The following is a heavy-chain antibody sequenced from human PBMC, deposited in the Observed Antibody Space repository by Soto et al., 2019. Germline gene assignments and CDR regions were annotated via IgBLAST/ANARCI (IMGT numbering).Heavy chain of an antibody. Sequence: SETLSLTCTVSGGSISSSSYYWGWIRQPPGKGLEWIGSIYYSGSTYYNPSLKSRVTISVDTSKNQFSLKLSSVTAADTAVYYCAGYRRTVDYWGQGTLVTVS. V-gene: IGHV4-39*01. CDR2: IYYSGST. D-gene: IGHD2-21*02. CDR1: GGSISSSSYY. CDR3: AGYRRTVDY. J-gene: IGHJ4*02.